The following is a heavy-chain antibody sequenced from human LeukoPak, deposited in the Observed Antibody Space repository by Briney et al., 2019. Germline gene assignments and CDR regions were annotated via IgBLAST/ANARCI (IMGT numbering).Heavy chain of an antibody. Sequence: GASVKVSCKASGYTFTSYYMHWVRQAPGQGLEWMGIINPSGGSTSYAQKFQGRVTMTRDTSTSTVYMALSSLRSEDTAVYYCARDLYSSGWYGEPFYYYYMDVWGKRTTVTVSS. V-gene: IGHV1-46*01. D-gene: IGHD6-19*01. CDR1: GYTFTSYY. CDR2: INPSGGST. CDR3: ARDLYSSGWYGEPFYYYYMDV. J-gene: IGHJ6*03.